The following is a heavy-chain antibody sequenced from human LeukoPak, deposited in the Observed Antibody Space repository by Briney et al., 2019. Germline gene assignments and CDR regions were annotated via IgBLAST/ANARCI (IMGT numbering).Heavy chain of an antibody. CDR3: AKDRVSDFWSGYFDY. J-gene: IGHJ4*02. CDR2: IRYDGSNK. D-gene: IGHD3-3*01. CDR1: GFTFSSYG. Sequence: GGSLRLSCAASGFTFSSYGMHWVRQAPGKGPEWVAFIRYDGSNKYCADSVKGRFTISRDNSKNTLYLQMNSLRAEDTAVYYCAKDRVSDFWSGYFDYWGQGTLVTVSS. V-gene: IGHV3-30*02.